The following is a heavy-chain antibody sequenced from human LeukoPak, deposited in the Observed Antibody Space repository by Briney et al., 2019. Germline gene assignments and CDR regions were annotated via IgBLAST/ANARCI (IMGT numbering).Heavy chain of an antibody. CDR2: INHNGNVN. CDR3: ARGGDLDV. J-gene: IGHJ6*02. V-gene: IGHV3-7*03. D-gene: IGHD2-21*01. Sequence: GGSLRLSCAASGFTFRNFWMNWARQAPGKGLEWVASINHNGNVNYYVDSVKGRFTISRDNAKNSLYLQMSNLRAEDTAVYFCARGGDLDVWGQGATVTVSS. CDR1: GFTFRNFW.